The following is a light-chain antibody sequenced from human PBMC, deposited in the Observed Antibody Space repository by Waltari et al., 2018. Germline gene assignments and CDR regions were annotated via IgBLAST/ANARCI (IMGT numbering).Light chain of an antibody. V-gene: IGKV1-39*01. CDR3: QQSYRTPPLT. CDR1: QSISGY. CDR2: ATS. Sequence: DIQMTQSPSSLSASVGDRATITCRASQSISGYLNWYQQKPGKAPKVLIYATSSLQSGVPSRFSGSGSGTDFNLTIPSLQPEDFATYYCQQSYRTPPLTFGGGTQVEIK. J-gene: IGKJ4*01.